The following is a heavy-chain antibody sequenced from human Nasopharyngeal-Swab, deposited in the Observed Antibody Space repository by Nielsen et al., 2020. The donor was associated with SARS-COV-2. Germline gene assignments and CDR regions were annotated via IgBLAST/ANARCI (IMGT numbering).Heavy chain of an antibody. J-gene: IGHJ6*02. CDR1: GFTFSSYW. CDR3: ARFCSPSDRCQASYYYYGMDV. V-gene: IGHV3-74*01. CDR2: INSDGSST. D-gene: IGHD3-16*02. Sequence: GGSLRLSCAASGFTFSSYWMHWVRQAPGKGLVWVSRINSDGSSTSYADSVKGRFTISRDNAKNTLYLQMNSLRAEDTAVYYCARFCSPSDRCQASYYYYGMDVWGQGTTVTVSS.